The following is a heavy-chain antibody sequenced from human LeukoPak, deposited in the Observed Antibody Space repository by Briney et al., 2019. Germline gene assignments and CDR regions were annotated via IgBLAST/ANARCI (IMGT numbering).Heavy chain of an antibody. CDR2: IKQDGSEK. J-gene: IGHJ4*02. CDR1: GFTFSSYL. CDR3: ARRITMVRGVED. Sequence: PGGSLRLSCAASGFTFSSYLMSWVRQAPGKGLEWVANIKQDGSEKYYVDSVKGRFTISRDNAKNSLYLQMNSLRAEDTAVYYCARRITMVRGVEDWGQGTLVTVSS. D-gene: IGHD3-10*01. V-gene: IGHV3-7*01.